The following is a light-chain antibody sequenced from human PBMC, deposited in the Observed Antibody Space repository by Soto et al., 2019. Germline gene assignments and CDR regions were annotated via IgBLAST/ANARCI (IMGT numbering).Light chain of an antibody. CDR2: DVT. CDR1: SSDVGGYDY. Sequence: QSVLTQPASVSVSPGQSITISCTRTSSDVGGYDYVSWYQQHPGKAPKLMIYDVTNRPSGVSDRFSGSKSGNTASLTISGLQAEDEADYYCISLASINHYVFGTGTKLTVL. CDR3: ISLASINHYV. V-gene: IGLV2-14*01. J-gene: IGLJ1*01.